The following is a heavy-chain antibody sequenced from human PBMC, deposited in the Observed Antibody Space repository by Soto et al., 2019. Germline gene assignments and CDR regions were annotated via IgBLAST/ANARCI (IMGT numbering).Heavy chain of an antibody. CDR3: ARNLRSGYTYDY. Sequence: EVQLVESGGGLIQPGGSLRLSCAASGITVSSNYMSWVRQAPGKGLEWVSVIYSGGSTYYADSVKGRFTISRDNSKNTLYLQMTRLRDEDTAVYFCARNLRSGYTYDYWGQGTLVTVSS. D-gene: IGHD3-22*01. CDR1: GITVSSNY. CDR2: IYSGGST. J-gene: IGHJ4*02. V-gene: IGHV3-53*01.